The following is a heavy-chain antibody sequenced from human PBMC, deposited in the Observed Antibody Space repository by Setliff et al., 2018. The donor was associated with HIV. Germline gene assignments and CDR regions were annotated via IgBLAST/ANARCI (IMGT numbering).Heavy chain of an antibody. J-gene: IGHJ3*02. Sequence: ASVKVSCKASGYTFTAYYIHWVRQAPGQGLEWMGRINPNSGGTHYAHKFQARVTMTRDTSTSTVYLELRSLRSEDMAVYFCASKGGSENYPDSDAFDIWGQGTLVTVSS. CDR1: GYTFTAYY. CDR2: INPNSGGT. D-gene: IGHD3-10*01. V-gene: IGHV1-2*06. CDR3: ASKGGSENYPDSDAFDI.